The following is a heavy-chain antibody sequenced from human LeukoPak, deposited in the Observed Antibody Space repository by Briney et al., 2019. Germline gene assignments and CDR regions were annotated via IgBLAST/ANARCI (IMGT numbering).Heavy chain of an antibody. CDR1: GFTFSSYA. CDR3: AKDVPANYYDTTGYYFDS. J-gene: IGHJ4*02. D-gene: IGHD3-22*01. V-gene: IGHV3-23*01. Sequence: PGGSLRLSCAASGFTFSSYAMNWVRQAPGEGLEWVASVSAGGHYTFYSVSVKGRFSVSRDNSRNTLDLHMSGVWAEDTAIYFCAKDVPANYYDTTGYYFDSWGQGTLVTVSS. CDR2: VSAGGHYT.